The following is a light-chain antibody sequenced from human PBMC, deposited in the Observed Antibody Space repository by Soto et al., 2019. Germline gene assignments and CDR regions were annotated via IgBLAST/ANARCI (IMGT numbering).Light chain of an antibody. Sequence: EIVMTQSPATLSVSPGERATLYCKASQRISSNLAWYQQKPAQPPRLLIYGASTRATGIPARFSGSGSGTEFTLTISGLQSEDFALYYYQQYNIWPPYTFGQGTKLEIK. CDR2: GAS. CDR3: QQYNIWPPYT. V-gene: IGKV3-15*01. CDR1: QRISSN. J-gene: IGKJ2*01.